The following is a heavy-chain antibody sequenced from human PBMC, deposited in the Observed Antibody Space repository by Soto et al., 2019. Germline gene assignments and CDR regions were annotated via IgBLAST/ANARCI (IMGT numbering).Heavy chain of an antibody. CDR3: ARDRTSSYYYYYMDV. CDR1: GFTFSSYS. CDR2: IGSSSSYI. V-gene: IGHV3-21*01. D-gene: IGHD2-2*01. J-gene: IGHJ6*03. Sequence: GGSLRLSCAASGFTFSSYSMNWVRQAPGKGLEWVSSIGSSSSYIYYADSVKGRFTISRDNAKNSLYLQMNSLRAEDTAVYYCARDRTSSYYYYYMDVWGKGTTVTVSS.